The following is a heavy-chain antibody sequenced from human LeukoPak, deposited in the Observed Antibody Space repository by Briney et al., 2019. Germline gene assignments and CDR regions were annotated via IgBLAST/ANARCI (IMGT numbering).Heavy chain of an antibody. CDR2: ISYDGSNK. J-gene: IGHJ5*02. Sequence: GGSLRLSCVASGFTFSSYGMHWVRQAPGKGPEWVAVISYDGSNKYYADSAKGRFTISRDNSKNTLYLQMNSLRAEDTAVYYCAKQFVDIWGQGTLVIVSS. CDR1: GFTFSSYG. CDR3: AKQFVDI. D-gene: IGHD3-10*01. V-gene: IGHV3-30*18.